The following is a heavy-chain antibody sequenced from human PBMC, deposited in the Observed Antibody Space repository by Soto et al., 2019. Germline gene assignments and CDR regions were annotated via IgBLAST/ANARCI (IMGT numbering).Heavy chain of an antibody. V-gene: IGHV5-51*01. J-gene: IGHJ6*02. D-gene: IGHD4-17*01. CDR3: AISFTVTQPPSYYYYGMDV. CDR2: IYPGESDT. Sequence: GESLKISCKGSGYSFTSYWIGWVRQMPGKGLEWMGIIYPGESDTRYSPSFQGQVTISADKSISTAYLQWSSLKASDTAMYYCAISFTVTQPPSYYYYGMDVWGQGTTVTVSS. CDR1: GYSFTSYW.